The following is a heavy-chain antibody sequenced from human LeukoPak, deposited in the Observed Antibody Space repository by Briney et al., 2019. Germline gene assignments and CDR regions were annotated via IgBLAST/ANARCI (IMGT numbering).Heavy chain of an antibody. Sequence: GGSLRLSCAASGFTVITNDMTWVRQAPGKGIELVSVLYSDGNTKYADSVQGRFTISIDNSKNTLYLEMNSLSPDDTAVYYCARGVEPLAANTLAYWGQGTLVTVSS. J-gene: IGHJ4*02. V-gene: IGHV3-53*01. D-gene: IGHD1-14*01. CDR3: ARGVEPLAANTLAY. CDR1: GFTVITND. CDR2: LYSDGNT.